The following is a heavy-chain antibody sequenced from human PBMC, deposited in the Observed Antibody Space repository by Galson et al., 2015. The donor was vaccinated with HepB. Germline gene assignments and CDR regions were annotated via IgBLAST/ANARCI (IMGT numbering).Heavy chain of an antibody. CDR1: SSRSYY. CDR2: IKQDGSEK. D-gene: IGHD2-21*02. J-gene: IGHJ6*02. Sequence: SSRSYYWGWIRQPPGKGLEWVANIKQDGSEKYYVDSVKGRFTISRDNAKNSLYLQMNSLRAEDTAVYYCARDSGAYCGGDCYSYYYYYYGLDVWGQGTTVTVSS. V-gene: IGHV3-7*03. CDR3: ARDSGAYCGGDCYSYYYYYYGLDV.